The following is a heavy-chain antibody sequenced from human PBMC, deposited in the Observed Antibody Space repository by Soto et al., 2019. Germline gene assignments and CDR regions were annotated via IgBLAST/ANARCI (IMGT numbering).Heavy chain of an antibody. CDR3: AREKAVAGTTFDY. V-gene: IGHV3-74*01. CDR2: IQSDGSST. D-gene: IGHD6-19*01. CDR1: GFSLSSYW. Sequence: GGSLRLSCAVSGFSLSSYWMHWVRQAPGKGLVWVSRIQSDGSSTNYADSVKGRFTISRDNAKNTLHLQMDSLRVEDTAVYYCAREKAVAGTTFDYWGLGT. J-gene: IGHJ4*02.